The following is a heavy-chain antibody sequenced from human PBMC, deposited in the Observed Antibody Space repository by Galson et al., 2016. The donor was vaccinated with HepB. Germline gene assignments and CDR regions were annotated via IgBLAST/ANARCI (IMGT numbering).Heavy chain of an antibody. CDR3: GREGRSLNAFDI. Sequence: SLRLSCAAPGFTFGDXXMHXXXQAXXXGLXXVGXXRSKXYXGTTXYAAXVKGRFTISRDDSKSIAYLQMNSLKTEDTAVHYCGREGRSLNAFDIWGQGTMVTVSS. J-gene: IGHJ3*02. CDR2: XRSKXYXGTT. V-gene: IGHV3-49*03. CDR1: GFTFGDXX. D-gene: IGHD2-15*01.